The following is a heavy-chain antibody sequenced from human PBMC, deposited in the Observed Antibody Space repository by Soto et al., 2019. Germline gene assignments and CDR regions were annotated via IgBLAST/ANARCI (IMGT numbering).Heavy chain of an antibody. J-gene: IGHJ6*02. D-gene: IGHD4-17*01. V-gene: IGHV4-59*01. Sequence: SETLSLTCTVSGGSLSSYYWSWIRQPPGKGLEWIGYIYYSGSTNYNPSLKSRVTISVDTSKNQFSLKLSSVTAADTAVYYCARDLQWRDYGGNSKPSGMDVWGQGTTVTVSS. CDR3: ARDLQWRDYGGNSKPSGMDV. CDR1: GGSLSSYY. CDR2: IYYSGST.